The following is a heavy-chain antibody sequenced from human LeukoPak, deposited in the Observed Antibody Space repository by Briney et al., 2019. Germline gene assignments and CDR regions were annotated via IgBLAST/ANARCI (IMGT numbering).Heavy chain of an antibody. CDR3: TRARATYYYDSSGHM. CDR1: GFTFGYFA. V-gene: IGHV3-49*04. J-gene: IGHJ4*02. Sequence: GGSLRLSCTASGFTFGYFAMSWVRQAPGKGLDWVGFIRSKTYGGTTEYAASVKGRFTISRDDSKSVAYLHMNNLKTEDTAVYYCTRARATYYYDSSGHMGGQGTLVTVSS. CDR2: IRSKTYGGTT. D-gene: IGHD3-22*01.